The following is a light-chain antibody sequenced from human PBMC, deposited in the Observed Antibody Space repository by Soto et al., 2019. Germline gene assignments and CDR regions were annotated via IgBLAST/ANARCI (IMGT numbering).Light chain of an antibody. J-gene: IGKJ1*01. Sequence: EIVLTQSPGTLSLSPGERATLSCRASQSVSSSYLAWYQQKPGQAPRLLIYGASTRATGIPDRFSGSGSGTEFTLTISSLQPDDFATYYCQQYYSYPWTFGQGTKVDI. CDR2: GAS. CDR1: QSVSSSY. CDR3: QQYYSYPWT. V-gene: IGKV3-20*01.